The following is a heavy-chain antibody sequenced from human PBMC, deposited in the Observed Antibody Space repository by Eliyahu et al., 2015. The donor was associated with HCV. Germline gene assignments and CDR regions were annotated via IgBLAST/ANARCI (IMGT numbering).Heavy chain of an antibody. V-gene: IGHV4-34*02. D-gene: IGHD3-3*01. CDR2: INHEGIT. Sequence: QEQLQQWGAGLLKSSETLSLTCAVYGESFSTYFWSWIRQPPGKGLEWIGEINHEGITNYXPSLKSRVSISIDPSKNQFSLNVTSMTAADTAVYYCARGDFQGNWGQGTLVTVSS. J-gene: IGHJ4*02. CDR3: ARGDFQGN. CDR1: GESFSTYF.